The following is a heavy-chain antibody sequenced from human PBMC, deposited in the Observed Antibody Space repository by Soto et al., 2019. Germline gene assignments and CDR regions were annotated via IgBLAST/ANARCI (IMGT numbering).Heavy chain of an antibody. D-gene: IGHD1-26*01. CDR3: ASSGGSYYRGAFDI. CDR1: GGTFSSYA. CDR2: IIPIFGTA. Sequence: QVQLVQSGAEVKKPGSSVKVSCKASGGTFSSYAISWVRQAPGQGLEWMGGIIPIFGTANYAQKFQGRVTMSAEYSTSTVYIELSSVRYENTALYYCASSGGSYYRGAFDIWVQGRIVTVSS. V-gene: IGHV1-69*01. J-gene: IGHJ3*02.